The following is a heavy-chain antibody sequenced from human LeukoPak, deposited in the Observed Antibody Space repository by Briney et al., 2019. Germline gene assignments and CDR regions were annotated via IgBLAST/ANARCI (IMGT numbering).Heavy chain of an antibody. V-gene: IGHV3-21*04. CDR2: ISSSSSYI. CDR1: GFTFSSYS. Sequence: KPGGSLRLSCAASGFTFSSYSMNWVRQAPGKGMEWVSSISSSSSYIYYADSVKGRFTISRDNAKNSLYLQMNSLRAEDTAVYYCARVKVGTTNRFDYWGQGTLVTVSS. CDR3: ARVKVGTTNRFDY. J-gene: IGHJ4*02. D-gene: IGHD1-26*01.